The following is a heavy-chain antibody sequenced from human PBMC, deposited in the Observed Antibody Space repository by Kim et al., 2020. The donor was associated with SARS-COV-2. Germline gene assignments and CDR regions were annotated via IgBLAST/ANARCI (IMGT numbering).Heavy chain of an antibody. CDR3: AKEGPGTHYYYYMDV. Sequence: GGSLRLSCAAYGFTLSYYAMSWVRQAPGKGLEWVSAISVRGDRSFYADPVNGRFSITRENSKNTVFLQINSLRAEDTALYYCAKEGPGTHYYYYMDVWGKGPPVPFSS. CDR2: ISVRGDRS. D-gene: IGHD3-10*01. CDR1: GFTLSYYA. V-gene: IGHV3-23*01. J-gene: IGHJ6*03.